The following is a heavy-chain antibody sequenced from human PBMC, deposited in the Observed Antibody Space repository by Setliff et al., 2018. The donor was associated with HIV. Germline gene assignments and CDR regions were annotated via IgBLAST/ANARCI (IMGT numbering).Heavy chain of an antibody. CDR1: GGSISGYY. D-gene: IGHD3-22*01. Sequence: PSETLSLTCTVSGGSISGYYWSWIRQAPGKGLEWMGYIYSGGSTNYNPSLKSRVTISEDTSKNQLSLKLSSVTAADTTVYYCARHSGLGGYYSPFDYWGPGTLVTVSS. CDR2: IYSGGST. V-gene: IGHV4-4*09. CDR3: ARHSGLGGYYSPFDY. J-gene: IGHJ4*02.